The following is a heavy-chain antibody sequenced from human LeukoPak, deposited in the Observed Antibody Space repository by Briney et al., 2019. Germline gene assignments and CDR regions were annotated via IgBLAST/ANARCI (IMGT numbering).Heavy chain of an antibody. CDR2: IYYSGST. Sequence: PSETLSLTCTVSGGSISSSSYYWGWIRQPPGKGLEWIGYIYYSGSTNYNPSLKSRVTISVDTSKNQFSLKLSSVTAADTAVYYCARHPSGSGWIRAAFDIWGQGTMVTVSS. D-gene: IGHD6-19*01. V-gene: IGHV4-61*05. CDR3: ARHPSGSGWIRAAFDI. CDR1: GGSISSSSYY. J-gene: IGHJ3*02.